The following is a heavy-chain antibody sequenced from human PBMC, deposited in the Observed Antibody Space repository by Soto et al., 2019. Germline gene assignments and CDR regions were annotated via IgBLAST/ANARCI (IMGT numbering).Heavy chain of an antibody. CDR1: GYSFGNYG. CDR2: ISPFNGNR. CDR3: AKEEDSQALDF. V-gene: IGHV1-18*01. Sequence: GASVKVSCKASGYSFGNYGISWVRQAPGQGLEWMGWISPFNGNRKFGQKFQGRVTMTTDTSTSTAYMELTSLTSDDTAVYYCAKEEDSQALDFWGQGTLVTVSS. J-gene: IGHJ4*02.